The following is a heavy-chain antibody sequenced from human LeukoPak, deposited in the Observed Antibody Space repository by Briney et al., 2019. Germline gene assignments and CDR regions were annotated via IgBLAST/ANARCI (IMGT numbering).Heavy chain of an antibody. Sequence: SETLSLTCAVYGGSLSGYYWSWIRQPPGKGLEWIGEINHSGSTNYNPSLKSRVTISVDTSKNQFSLKLSSVTAADTAVYYCAGSPDILTGYYHRRPYYFDYWGQGTLVTVSS. CDR2: INHSGST. V-gene: IGHV4-34*01. J-gene: IGHJ4*02. CDR3: AGSPDILTGYYHRRPYYFDY. D-gene: IGHD3-9*01. CDR1: GGSLSGYY.